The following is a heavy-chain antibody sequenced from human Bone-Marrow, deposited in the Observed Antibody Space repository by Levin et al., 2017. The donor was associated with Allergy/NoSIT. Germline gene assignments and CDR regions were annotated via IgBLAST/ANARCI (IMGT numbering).Heavy chain of an antibody. V-gene: IGHV4-59*01. D-gene: IGHD1-20*01. CDR2: IYYSGST. CDR3: ARDTYNWNYYYYGMDV. Sequence: ASETLSLTCTVSGGYISSYYWSWIRQPPGKGLEWIGYIYYSGSTNYNPSLKSRVTISVDTSKNQFSLKLSSVTAADTAVYYCARDTYNWNYYYYGMDVWGQGTTVTVSS. CDR1: GGYISSYY. J-gene: IGHJ6*02.